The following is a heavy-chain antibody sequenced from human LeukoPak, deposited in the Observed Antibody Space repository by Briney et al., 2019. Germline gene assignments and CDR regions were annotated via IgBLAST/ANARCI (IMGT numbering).Heavy chain of an antibody. J-gene: IGHJ4*02. CDR2: IWYDGSNK. CDR1: GFTFSSYG. Sequence: GGSLRLSCAASGFTFSSYGMHWVRQAPGKGLEWVAVIWYDGSNKYYADSVKGRFTISRDNSKNTLYLQMSSLRAEDTAVYYCATQLRYFDWLPLGYWGQGTLVTVSS. D-gene: IGHD3-9*01. V-gene: IGHV3-33*01. CDR3: ATQLRYFDWLPLGY.